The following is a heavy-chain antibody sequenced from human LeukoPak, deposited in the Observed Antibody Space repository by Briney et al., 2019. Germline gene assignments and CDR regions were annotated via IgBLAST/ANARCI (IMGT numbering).Heavy chain of an antibody. J-gene: IGHJ4*02. Sequence: PGGSLRLSCAASGFTFSSYWMHWVRQAPGKGLECVSYINDNSDTIFYADSVKGRFTISRDNAKNSLYLQMNSLGAEDTAVYYCVRDLFGRDRRPFDCWGQGTLVTVSS. CDR2: INDNSDTI. V-gene: IGHV3-48*04. D-gene: IGHD3-16*01. CDR3: VRDLFGRDRRPFDC. CDR1: GFTFSSYW.